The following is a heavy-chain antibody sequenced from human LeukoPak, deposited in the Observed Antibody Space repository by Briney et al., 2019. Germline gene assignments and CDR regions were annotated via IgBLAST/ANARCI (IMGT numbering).Heavy chain of an antibody. CDR3: AKDWDYEDYFDY. J-gene: IGHJ4*02. CDR2: IRYDGSNK. D-gene: IGHD3-16*01. Sequence: PGGSLRLSCAASGLTFSSYGMHWVRQAPGKGLEWVAFIRYDGSNKYYADSVKGRFTISRDNSKNTLYLQMNSLRAEDTAVYYCAKDWDYEDYFDYWGQGTLVTVSS. V-gene: IGHV3-30*02. CDR1: GLTFSSYG.